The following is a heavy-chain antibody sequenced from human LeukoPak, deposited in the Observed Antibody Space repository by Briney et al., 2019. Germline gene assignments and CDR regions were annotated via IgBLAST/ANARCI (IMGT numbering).Heavy chain of an antibody. J-gene: IGHJ6*02. Sequence: DTLSLTCTVSGDSIRRYYWSWIRPPPGKGLEGIGYIHYSGSTHQNPPLKSRLTISIDTSKNQFSLKLSSVTAADTAVCYCARYYASGNYFDFYYYNMDVWGQGTTVTVSS. D-gene: IGHD3-10*01. V-gene: IGHV4-59*07. CDR2: IHYSGST. CDR1: GDSIRRYY. CDR3: ARYYASGNYFDFYYYNMDV.